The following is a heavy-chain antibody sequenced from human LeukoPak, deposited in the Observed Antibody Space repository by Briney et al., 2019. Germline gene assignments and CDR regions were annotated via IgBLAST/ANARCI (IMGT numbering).Heavy chain of an antibody. D-gene: IGHD6-19*01. CDR2: IYYSGNT. Sequence: PSEALSLTCTVSGGSISDSSYYWGWFRQSPGKGLEWFGTIYYSGNTYYNPSLRSRVSLSVDRSRNQFSLRLTSVTVADRAVYYCARQVSNGAWYGAHHNYYMDLWGKGTTVAISS. CDR1: GGSISDSSYY. CDR3: ARQVSNGAWYGAHHNYYMDL. J-gene: IGHJ6*03. V-gene: IGHV4-39*01.